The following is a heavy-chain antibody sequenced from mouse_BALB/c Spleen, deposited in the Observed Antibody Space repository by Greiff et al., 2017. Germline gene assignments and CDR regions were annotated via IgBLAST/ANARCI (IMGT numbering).Heavy chain of an antibody. V-gene: IGHV6-6*02. D-gene: IGHD1-1*01. CDR3: TILLRSWFAY. CDR1: GFTFSSYW. CDR2: IRLKSDNYAT. J-gene: IGHJ3*01. Sequence: EVKVEESGGGLVQPGGSMKLSCVASGFTFSSYWMSWVRQSPEKGLEWVAEIRLKSDNYATHYAESVKGKFTISRDDSKSRLYLQMNSLRAEDTGIYYCTILLRSWFAYWGQGTLVTVSA.